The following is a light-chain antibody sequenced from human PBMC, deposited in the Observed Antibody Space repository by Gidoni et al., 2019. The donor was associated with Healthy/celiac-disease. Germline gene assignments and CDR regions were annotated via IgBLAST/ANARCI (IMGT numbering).Light chain of an antibody. J-gene: IGKJ2*01. CDR3: QQYNNWPLYT. CDR2: GAS. V-gene: IGKV3-15*01. CDR1: QSVSSN. Sequence: EIVLTQSPATLSVSPGERANLACRASQSVSSNVAWSQQKPGQAPRLLIYGASTRATGIPARFSGSGSGTEFTLTISSLQSEDFAVYYCQQYNNWPLYTFGQGTKLEIK.